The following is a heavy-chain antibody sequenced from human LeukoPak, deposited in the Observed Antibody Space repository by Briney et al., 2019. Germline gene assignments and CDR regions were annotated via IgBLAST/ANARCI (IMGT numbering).Heavy chain of an antibody. CDR2: IYHSGST. V-gene: IGHV4-30-2*01. J-gene: IGHJ2*01. CDR3: ARDYFSRAALLGYFDL. Sequence: SQTLSLTCTVSGGSISSGGYYWSWIRQPPGKGLEWIGYIYHSGSTYYNPSLKSRVTISVDRSKNQFSLKLSSVTAADTAVYYCARDYFSRAALLGYFDLWGRGTLVTVSS. D-gene: IGHD2-15*01. CDR1: GGSISSGGYY.